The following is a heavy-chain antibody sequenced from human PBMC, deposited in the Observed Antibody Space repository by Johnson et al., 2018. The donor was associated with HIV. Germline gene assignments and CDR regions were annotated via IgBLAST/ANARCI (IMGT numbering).Heavy chain of an antibody. V-gene: IGHV3-9*01. D-gene: IGHD7-27*01. Sequence: VQLVESGGGVVRPGRSLILSCAASGFTFDDYAMHWVRQAPGKGLEWVSGISWNSGSIGYADSVKCRFTISRDNSKNTLYLQMNSLRAEDTAVYYCARDPNWGWAFYIWGQGTMVTVSS. CDR2: ISWNSGSI. CDR3: ARDPNWGWAFYI. CDR1: GFTFDDYA. J-gene: IGHJ3*02.